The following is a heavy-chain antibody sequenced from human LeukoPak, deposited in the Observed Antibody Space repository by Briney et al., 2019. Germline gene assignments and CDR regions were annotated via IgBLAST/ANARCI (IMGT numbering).Heavy chain of an antibody. CDR2: ISYDGSNK. J-gene: IGHJ4*02. Sequence: PGGSLRLSCAASGFTFSSYGMHWVRQAPGKGLEWVAVISYDGSNKYYADSVKGRFTISRDNSKNTLYLQMNSLRAEDTAVYYCANTKPLYYDSSGEFDYWGQGTLVTVSS. V-gene: IGHV3-30*18. D-gene: IGHD3-22*01. CDR1: GFTFSSYG. CDR3: ANTKPLYYDSSGEFDY.